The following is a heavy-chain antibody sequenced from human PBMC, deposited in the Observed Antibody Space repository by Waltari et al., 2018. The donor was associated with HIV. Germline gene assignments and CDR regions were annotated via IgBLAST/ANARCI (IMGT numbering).Heavy chain of an antibody. V-gene: IGHV3-7*01. CDR3: ARVPFTIFGVAPGYYGMDV. CDR1: GFTFSSYW. CDR2: IKQDGSEK. Sequence: EVQLVESGGGLVQPGGSLRLSCAASGFTFSSYWMSWVRPAPGKGLEWVANIKQDGSEKYYVDSVKGRFTISRDNAKNSLYLQMNSLRAEDTAVYYCARVPFTIFGVAPGYYGMDVWGQGTTVTVSS. D-gene: IGHD3-3*01. J-gene: IGHJ6*02.